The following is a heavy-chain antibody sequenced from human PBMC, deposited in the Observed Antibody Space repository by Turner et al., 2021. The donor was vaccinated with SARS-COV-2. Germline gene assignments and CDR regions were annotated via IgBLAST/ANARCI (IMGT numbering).Heavy chain of an antibody. CDR2: IIPILGTA. CDR3: ASLNFDWLFNYYYGMDV. D-gene: IGHD3-9*01. V-gene: IGHV1-69*06. J-gene: IGHJ6*02. Sequence: QVQLVQSGAEVKKPGSSVKVSCKASGGTFSSYAISWVRQAPGQGLEWMGGIIPILGTANYAQKLQGRVTITADKSTSTAYMELSSLRSEDTAVYYCASLNFDWLFNYYYGMDVWGQGTTVTVSS. CDR1: GGTFSSYA.